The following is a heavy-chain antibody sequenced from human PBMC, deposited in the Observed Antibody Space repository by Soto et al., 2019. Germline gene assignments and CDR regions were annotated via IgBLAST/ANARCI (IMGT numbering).Heavy chain of an antibody. CDR1: GYTFTGYY. J-gene: IGHJ3*02. CDR2: INPNSGGT. CDR3: ARDSGYDLFAFDI. D-gene: IGHD5-12*01. V-gene: IGHV1-2*02. Sequence: ASVKVSCKASGYTFTGYYMHWVRQAPGQGLEWMGWINPNSGGTNYAQKFQGRVTMTRDTSISTAYMELSRLRSDDTAVCYCARDSGYDLFAFDIWGQGTMVTVSS.